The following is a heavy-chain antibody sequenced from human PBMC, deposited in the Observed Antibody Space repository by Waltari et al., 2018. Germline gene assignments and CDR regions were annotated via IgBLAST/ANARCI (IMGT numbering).Heavy chain of an antibody. CDR3: ARDRRIAVAGTGWFDP. J-gene: IGHJ5*02. D-gene: IGHD6-19*01. CDR1: GGSISSAAYY. CDR2: IYTSGST. V-gene: IGHV4-61*02. Sequence: QVQLQESGPGLVKPSQTLSLTCTVSGGSISSAAYYWTWIRQPAGKGLEWIGRIYTSGSTNYNPSLKSRVTISVDTSKNQFSLKLSSVTAADTAVYYCARDRRIAVAGTGWFDPWGQGTLVTVSS.